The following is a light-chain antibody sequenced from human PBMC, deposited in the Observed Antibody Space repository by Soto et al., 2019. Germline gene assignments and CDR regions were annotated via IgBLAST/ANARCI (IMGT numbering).Light chain of an antibody. J-gene: IGKJ1*01. Sequence: DIQMTQSPSTLSASVGDRVTITCRASQSISTWLAWYQQKPGKAPKLLIYDASSLESGVPSRFSGSGSGTEFTLTISSLQPDDFATYYCQQSYSNPQWTFGQGTKVDIK. CDR2: DAS. CDR3: QQSYSNPQWT. V-gene: IGKV1-5*01. CDR1: QSISTW.